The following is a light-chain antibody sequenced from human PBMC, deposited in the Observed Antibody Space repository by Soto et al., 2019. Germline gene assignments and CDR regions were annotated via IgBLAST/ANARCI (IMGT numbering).Light chain of an antibody. CDR2: DAS. J-gene: IGKJ5*01. CDR3: QQRRYWPPIT. CDR1: QSVSSSY. Sequence: EIVLTQSPGTLSLSPGERATLSCRASQSVSSSYLAWYQQKPGQAPRLLIYDASNRAAGIPARFSGSGSGTDFTLTISSLEPEDFAIYYCQQRRYWPPITFGQGTRLEIK. V-gene: IGKV3D-20*02.